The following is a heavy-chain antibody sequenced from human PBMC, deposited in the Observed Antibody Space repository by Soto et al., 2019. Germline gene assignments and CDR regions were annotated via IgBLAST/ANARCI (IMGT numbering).Heavy chain of an antibody. J-gene: IGHJ5*02. Sequence: GGSLRLSCEVSGYIFSNYGMHWVRQGPGKGLEWVAVISHDGRNQYYTDSVKGRFTISRDNSKNTLYLQMNRLKTEDTAVYYCARDRPVKAKSGSLTSWGQGTPVTVSS. CDR3: ARDRPVKAKSGSLTS. CDR1: GYIFSNYG. V-gene: IGHV3-30*03. CDR2: ISHDGRNQ.